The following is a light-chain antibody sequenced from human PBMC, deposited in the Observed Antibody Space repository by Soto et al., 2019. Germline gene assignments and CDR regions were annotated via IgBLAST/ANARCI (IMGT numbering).Light chain of an antibody. CDR3: QSYDSSNWV. Sequence: NFMLTQPHSVSESPGKTVTISCTHSSGSIASNYVQWYQQRPGSAPTTVIYEDNQRPSGVPDRFSGSIDSSSNSAPLTISGLKTEDEADYYCQSYDSSNWVFGGGTQLTVL. V-gene: IGLV6-57*04. CDR1: SGSIASNY. J-gene: IGLJ3*02. CDR2: EDN.